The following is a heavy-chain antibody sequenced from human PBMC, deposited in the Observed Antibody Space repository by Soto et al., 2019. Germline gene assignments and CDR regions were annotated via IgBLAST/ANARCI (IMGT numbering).Heavy chain of an antibody. Sequence: ASVKVSCKASGGTFSSYTISWVRQAPGQGLEWMGGIIPMFGTTRYAQRFQGGVTITADKSTNTAYMELSSLRSEDTAVYYCVKDLSTSGSSYGCDSWGQGTLVTVSS. J-gene: IGHJ4*02. CDR2: IIPMFGTT. V-gene: IGHV1-69*06. D-gene: IGHD5-18*01. CDR3: VKDLSTSGSSYGCDS. CDR1: GGTFSSYT.